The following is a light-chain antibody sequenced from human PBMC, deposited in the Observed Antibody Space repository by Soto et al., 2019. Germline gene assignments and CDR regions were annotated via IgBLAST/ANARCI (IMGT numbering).Light chain of an antibody. J-gene: IGLJ2*01. CDR2: DVS. V-gene: IGLV2-14*01. CDR3: SSYTTSSTVV. CDR1: SSDVGGYNY. Sequence: QSALTQPASVSGSPGQSITISCTGTSSDVGGYNYVSWYQQHPGKAPKLTIYDVSNRPSGVSNRFSGSKSGNTASLTISGLQAEDEAEYFCSSYTTSSTVVFGGGTKVTVL.